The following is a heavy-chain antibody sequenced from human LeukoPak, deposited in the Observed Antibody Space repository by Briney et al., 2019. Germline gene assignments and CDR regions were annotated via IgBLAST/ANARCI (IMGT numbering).Heavy chain of an antibody. Sequence: GGSLRLSCAASGFIFTNAWMNWVRQAPGKGLEWVSAISGSGRNTYYADSVKGRFTISRDNSKNTLYLRMDSLTAEDTAVYYCANLGGDLYAFDYWGQGTLVTVSS. V-gene: IGHV3-23*01. CDR3: ANLGGDLYAFDY. CDR1: GFIFTNAW. J-gene: IGHJ4*02. D-gene: IGHD2-21*02. CDR2: ISGSGRNT.